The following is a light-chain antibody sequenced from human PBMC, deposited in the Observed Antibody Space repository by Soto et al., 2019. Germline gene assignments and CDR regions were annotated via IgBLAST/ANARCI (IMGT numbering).Light chain of an antibody. J-gene: IGLJ3*02. Sequence: QSALTQPPSVSGDPGQRVTISCAGSSSNIGAGYDVHWYHQVPGTAPKLLIYADVNRPSGVPDRFSGSKSGTSASLAIAGLQAEDEADYYCQSYDSSLSAWVFGGGTKLTVL. CDR1: SSNIGAGYD. CDR3: QSYDSSLSAWV. V-gene: IGLV1-40*01. CDR2: ADV.